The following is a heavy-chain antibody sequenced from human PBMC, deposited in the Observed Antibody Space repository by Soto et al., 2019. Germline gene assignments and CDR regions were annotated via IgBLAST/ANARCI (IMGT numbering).Heavy chain of an antibody. J-gene: IGHJ4*02. CDR2: ISYDANYK. D-gene: IGHD2-21*01. CDR1: GFTFSSYA. Sequence: QVQLVDSGGGVVQPGRSLRLSCAASGFTFSSYAMHWVRQAPGKGLEWVAVISYDANYKNYADSVKGRFTISRDNSKNTLNLQMNSLSAEDTAVYYCARDSLWYFDYWGQGTLVTVSS. V-gene: IGHV3-30-3*01. CDR3: ARDSLWYFDY.